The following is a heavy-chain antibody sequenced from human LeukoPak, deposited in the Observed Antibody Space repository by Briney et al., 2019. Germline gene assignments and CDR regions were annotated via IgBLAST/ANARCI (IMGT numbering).Heavy chain of an antibody. V-gene: IGHV4-34*01. D-gene: IGHD6-19*01. Sequence: PSETLSLTCAVYGGSFSGYYRSWIREPPGKGLEWIGEINHSGSTNYNPSLKSRVTISVDTSKNQFSLKLSSVTAADTAVYYCARGIKSSGWYNWFDPWGQGTLVTVSS. CDR2: INHSGST. J-gene: IGHJ5*02. CDR1: GGSFSGYY. CDR3: ARGIKSSGWYNWFDP.